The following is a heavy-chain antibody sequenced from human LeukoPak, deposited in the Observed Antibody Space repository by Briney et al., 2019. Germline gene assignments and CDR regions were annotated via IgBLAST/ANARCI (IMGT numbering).Heavy chain of an antibody. CDR3: ARELTLTTAFDI. J-gene: IGHJ3*02. V-gene: IGHV4-4*07. D-gene: IGHD1/OR15-1a*01. Sequence: SETLSLTCTVSRGSVITYSWSWIRQPAGEGLEWIGRFYTNGSTNYNPSLKTRVTLSIDKSKNHFSLKLSPVTAADTAVYYCARELTLTTAFDIWGQGTVVTVSS. CDR2: FYTNGST. CDR1: RGSVITYS.